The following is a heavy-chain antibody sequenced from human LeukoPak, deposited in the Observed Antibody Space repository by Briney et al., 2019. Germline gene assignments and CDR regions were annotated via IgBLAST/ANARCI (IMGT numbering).Heavy chain of an antibody. CDR3: ARAEYDFWSGATYYFDY. D-gene: IGHD3-3*01. Sequence: SETLSLTCTVSGGSISSYYWSWIRQPAGKGLEWIGRIYTSGSTNYNPSLKSRVTMSVDTSKNQFSLKLSSVTAADTAVYYCARAEYDFWSGATYYFDYWGQGTLVTVSS. J-gene: IGHJ4*02. CDR1: GGSISSYY. V-gene: IGHV4-4*07. CDR2: IYTSGST.